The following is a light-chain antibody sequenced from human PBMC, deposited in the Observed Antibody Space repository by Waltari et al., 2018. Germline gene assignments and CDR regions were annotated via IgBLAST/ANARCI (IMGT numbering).Light chain of an antibody. J-gene: IGLJ2*01. CDR1: RSNIGSNT. Sequence: QSVLTQPPSASGPPGQRVTISCSGSRSNIGSNTVNWYQQLPGTAPKLLIYSNNQRPSGVPDRFSGSKSGTSASLAISGLQSEDEADYYCAAWDDSLNGVVFGGGTKLTVL. V-gene: IGLV1-44*01. CDR3: AAWDDSLNGVV. CDR2: SNN.